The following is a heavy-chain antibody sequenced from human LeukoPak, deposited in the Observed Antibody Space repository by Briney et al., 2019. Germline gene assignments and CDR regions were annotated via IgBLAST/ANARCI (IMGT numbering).Heavy chain of an antibody. V-gene: IGHV4-4*07. Sequence: SETLSLTCTVSGDSLSSLYWSWIRQPAGKGLEWIGRIYPGGNTDYNPSLKSRVTISVDTSKNQFSLRLTSVTAADTAVYFCAREWSGVTWFDYWGRGTLVTVSS. CDR2: IYPGGNT. D-gene: IGHD3-10*01. CDR3: AREWSGVTWFDY. J-gene: IGHJ4*02. CDR1: GDSLSSLY.